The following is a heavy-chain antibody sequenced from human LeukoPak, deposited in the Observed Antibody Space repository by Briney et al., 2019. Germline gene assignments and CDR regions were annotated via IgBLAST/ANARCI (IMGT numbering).Heavy chain of an antibody. D-gene: IGHD3-16*01. CDR3: ARGGSYGDY. V-gene: IGHV3-74*01. CDR1: AFTFSNYW. Sequence: GESLRPSCAASAFTFSNYWMHWVRQLPEKGLVWVSRVNPDGSSLTYATSVKGRFTSSRDNARHTLYLQMNRLRVEDTVVYYCARGGSYGDYWGQGILVTVSS. J-gene: IGHJ4*02. CDR2: VNPDGSSL.